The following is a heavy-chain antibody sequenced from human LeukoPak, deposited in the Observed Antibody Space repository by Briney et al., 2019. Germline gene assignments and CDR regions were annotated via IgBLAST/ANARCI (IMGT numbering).Heavy chain of an antibody. D-gene: IGHD1-1*01. CDR2: IYYTCTT. J-gene: IGHJ3*02. CDR3: ARVENWRSAFDI. Sequence: SETLSLTCTVSGDSISPYYWSWIRQHPGKGMEWIVYIYYTCTTNYNPSLKSRVPISVHTSNNHFSLKLSSVTAADTAVYYCARVENWRSAFDIWGQGTMVTVS. V-gene: IGHV4-59*01. CDR1: GDSISPYY.